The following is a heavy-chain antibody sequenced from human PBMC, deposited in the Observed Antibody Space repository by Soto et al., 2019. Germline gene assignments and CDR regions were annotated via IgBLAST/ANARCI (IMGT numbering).Heavy chain of an antibody. D-gene: IGHD3-22*01. Sequence: SVKVSCKASGGTFSSYAISWVRQAPGQGLEWMGGIIPIFGTANYAQKFQGRVTITADESTSTAYMELSSLRSEDTAVYYCARDSLDYYDSSGYYYAPPLGWWGQGTLVTV. CDR2: IIPIFGTA. CDR3: ARDSLDYYDSSGYYYAPPLGW. J-gene: IGHJ4*02. CDR1: GGTFSSYA. V-gene: IGHV1-69*13.